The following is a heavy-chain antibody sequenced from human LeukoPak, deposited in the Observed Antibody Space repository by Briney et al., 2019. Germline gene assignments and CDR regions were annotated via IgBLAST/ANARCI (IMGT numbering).Heavy chain of an antibody. J-gene: IGHJ6*03. Sequence: GESLKISCKGSGYRFTNYWIGWVRQMPGKGLEWMGIIYPGDSDTTYSPSFQAQVTISADKSISTAYLQWTSLKASDTAIYYCARRGYGGYYYYMDVWGKGTTVTISS. D-gene: IGHD5-18*01. CDR2: IYPGDSDT. V-gene: IGHV5-51*01. CDR3: ARRGYGGYYYYMDV. CDR1: GYRFTNYW.